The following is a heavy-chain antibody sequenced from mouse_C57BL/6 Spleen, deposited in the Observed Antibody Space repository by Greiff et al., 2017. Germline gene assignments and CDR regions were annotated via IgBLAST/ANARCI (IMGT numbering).Heavy chain of an antibody. V-gene: IGHV1-52*01. CDR3: ARSGYGNYNFDY. CDR2: IDPSDSET. D-gene: IGHD2-1*01. Sequence: QVQLQQPGAELVRPGSSVKLSCKASGYTFTSYWMHWVKQRPIQGLEWIGNIDPSDSETHYNQKFKDKATLTVDKSSSTAYMQLSSLTSEDSAVYYCARSGYGNYNFDYWCQGTTLTVSS. CDR1: GYTFTSYW. J-gene: IGHJ2*01.